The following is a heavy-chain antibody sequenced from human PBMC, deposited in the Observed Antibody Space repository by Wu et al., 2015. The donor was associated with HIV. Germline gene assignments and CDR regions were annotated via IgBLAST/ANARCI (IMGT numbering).Heavy chain of an antibody. CDR1: GYTFTSHD. D-gene: IGHD3-10*01. J-gene: IGHJ6*02. V-gene: IGHV1-8*01. CDR3: ARWGGELRMIGMDA. Sequence: QVQLVQSGAEVKKPGASVRVSCEASGYTFTSHDINWVRQATGQGLEWMGWMNPNSGNTGYAEKFQGRVTMTRDTSRNTAYMELSNLRSEDTAVYYCARWGGELRMIGMDAWGQGPTVTVSS. CDR2: MNPNSGNT.